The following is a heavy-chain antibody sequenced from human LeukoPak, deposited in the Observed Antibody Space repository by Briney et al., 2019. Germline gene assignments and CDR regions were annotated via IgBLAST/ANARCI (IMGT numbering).Heavy chain of an antibody. V-gene: IGHV3-48*03. D-gene: IGHD1-26*01. CDR2: ITGSGGSI. CDR3: ARKFGGTTYFDY. J-gene: IGHJ4*02. CDR1: GFTFSSYE. Sequence: PGGSLRLSCAASGFTFSSYEMNWVRQAPGKGLEWISYITGSGGSIYYADSVKGRFTISRDNAKNSLSLQMNSLRAEDTAVYYCARKFGGTTYFDYWGQGTLVTVSS.